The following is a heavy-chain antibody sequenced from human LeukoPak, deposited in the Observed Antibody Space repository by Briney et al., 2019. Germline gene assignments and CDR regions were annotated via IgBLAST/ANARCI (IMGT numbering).Heavy chain of an antibody. D-gene: IGHD1-1*01. CDR1: GYTFTSYG. J-gene: IGHJ6*02. Sequence: ASVKVSCKASGYTFTSYGISWVRQAPGQGLEWMGWISAYNGNTNYAQKLQGRVTITTDTSTSTAYMELRSLRSDDTAVYYCARDHRYDPLYGMDVWGQGTTVTVSS. CDR2: ISAYNGNT. CDR3: ARDHRYDPLYGMDV. V-gene: IGHV1-18*01.